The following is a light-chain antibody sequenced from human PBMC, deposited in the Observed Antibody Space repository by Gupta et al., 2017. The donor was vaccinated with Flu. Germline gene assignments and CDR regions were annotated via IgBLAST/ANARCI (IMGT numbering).Light chain of an antibody. Sequence: SYVLTQPPSASVAPGESATITCGGNNIGSKDVHWFQQTPGQAPLLVLYDDSDRPSGIPERFSGSNSGNTATLTISRVEAGDEADYYCQVWDGSSDLFGGGTKLTV. CDR3: QVWDGSSDL. CDR1: NIGSKD. V-gene: IGLV3-21*02. J-gene: IGLJ2*01. CDR2: DDS.